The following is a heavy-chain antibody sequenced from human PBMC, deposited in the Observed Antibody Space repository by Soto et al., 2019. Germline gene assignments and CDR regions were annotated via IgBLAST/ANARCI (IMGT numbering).Heavy chain of an antibody. D-gene: IGHD6-13*01. V-gene: IGHV4-59*01. CDR3: ARGGSSWFFDY. Sequence: SETLSLTCTVSGGSISSYYWSWIRQPSGKGLEWIGYIYYSGSTNYNPSLKSRVTISVDTSKNQFSLKLSSVTAADTAVYYCARGGSSWFFDYWGQGTLVTVSS. CDR2: IYYSGST. J-gene: IGHJ4*02. CDR1: GGSISSYY.